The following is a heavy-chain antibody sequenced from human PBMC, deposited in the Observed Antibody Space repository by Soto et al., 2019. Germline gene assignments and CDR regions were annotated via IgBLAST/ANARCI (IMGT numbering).Heavy chain of an antibody. CDR2: IYYSGST. J-gene: IGHJ4*02. D-gene: IGHD3-22*01. Sequence: QLQLQKSGPGLVKPSETLSLTCTVSGGSISSSSYYWGWIRQPPGKGLEWIGSIYYSGSTYYNPSLKSRVTISVDTSKNQFSLKLSSVTAADTAVYYCARSSYYYDGGGNDYWGQGTLVTVSS. CDR3: ARSSYYYDGGGNDY. CDR1: GGSISSSSYY. V-gene: IGHV4-39*01.